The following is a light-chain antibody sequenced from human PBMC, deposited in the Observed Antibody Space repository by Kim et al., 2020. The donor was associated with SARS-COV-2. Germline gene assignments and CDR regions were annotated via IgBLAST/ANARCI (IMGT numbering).Light chain of an antibody. CDR1: SSNIGANYD. J-gene: IGLJ3*02. CDR3: QSYDSSLSGSV. Sequence: ISPCTGSSSNIGANYDVLWYQQLPGTAPKLRIFRNSNRPSGVPDRFSGSKSGTSASLAITGLQAEDEADYYCQSYDSSLSGSVFGGGTQLTVL. V-gene: IGLV1-40*01. CDR2: RNS.